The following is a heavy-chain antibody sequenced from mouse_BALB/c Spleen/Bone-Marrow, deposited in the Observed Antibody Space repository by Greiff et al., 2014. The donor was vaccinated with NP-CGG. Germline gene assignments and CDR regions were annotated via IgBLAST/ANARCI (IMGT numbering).Heavy chain of an antibody. CDR2: IDPANGDT. J-gene: IGHJ3*01. V-gene: IGHV14-3*02. D-gene: IGHD1-1*01. CDR1: GFNITDTY. CDR3: AIYYYGSCGFAY. Sequence: VQLQQPGAELVKPGASVKLSCTASGFNITDTYMHWVKQRPGQGLEWIGSIDPANGDTRYNPKFQGKATLTADTSSSTAYLQLSGMTSEDTAVYYCAIYYYGSCGFAYWGQGTLVTVSS.